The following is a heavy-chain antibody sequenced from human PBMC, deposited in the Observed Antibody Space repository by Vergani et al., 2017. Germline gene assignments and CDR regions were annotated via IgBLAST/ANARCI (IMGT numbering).Heavy chain of an antibody. Sequence: QVQLQESGPGLVKPSETLTLTCDVSDSSIMTNPYWGWFRQSPGKGLEWIGCIHHSGDTHYNSSLKSRVSISIVSSSKFSLSLTSVTAADTDMYYCARHRGAGGFFPSSYFYGVYVWGHGTTLTFSS. CDR1: DSSIMTNPY. J-gene: IGHJ6*02. D-gene: IGHD3-10*01. CDR2: IHHSGDT. CDR3: ARHRGAGGFFPSSYFYGVYV. V-gene: IGHV4-38-2*01.